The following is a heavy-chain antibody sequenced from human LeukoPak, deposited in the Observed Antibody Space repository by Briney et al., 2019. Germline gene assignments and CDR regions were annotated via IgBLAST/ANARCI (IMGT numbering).Heavy chain of an antibody. CDR2: IRSRANGWTA. CDR1: GFIFGDYA. V-gene: IGHV3-49*04. Sequence: PGRSLRLSCITSGFIFGDYALSWVRQAPGKGLEWVGFIRSRANGWTAEYAASVQGRFTISRDDSKSVAYMQINSLKSENTAVYYCTKMARGSSYGCLEYWGQGTLVTVSS. D-gene: IGHD5-18*01. CDR3: TKMARGSSYGCLEY. J-gene: IGHJ4*02.